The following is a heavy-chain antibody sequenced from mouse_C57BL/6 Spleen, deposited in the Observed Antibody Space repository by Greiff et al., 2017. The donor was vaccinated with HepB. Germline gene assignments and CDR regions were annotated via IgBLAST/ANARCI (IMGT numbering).Heavy chain of an antibody. CDR2: INPNNGGT. CDR1: GYTFTDYN. J-gene: IGHJ4*01. V-gene: IGHV1-18*01. CDR3: ARLNYAMDY. Sequence: DVQLQESGPELVKPGASVKIPCKASGYTFTDYNMDWVKQSHGKSLEWIGDINPNNGGTIYNQKFKGKATLTVDKSSSTAYMELRSLTSEDTAVYYCARLNYAMDYWGQGTSVTVSS.